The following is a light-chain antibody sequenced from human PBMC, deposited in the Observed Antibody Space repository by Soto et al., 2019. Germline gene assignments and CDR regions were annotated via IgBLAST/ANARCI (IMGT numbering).Light chain of an antibody. CDR1: SSDDGGYNY. V-gene: IGLV2-14*03. J-gene: IGLJ7*01. Sequence: QSALTQPASVSGSPGQSITISCTGTSSDDGGYNYVSWFQQHPGEAPKLMIYDVNNRPSGVSNRFSGSKSGNTASLTISGLQAEDEADYYCASYASSGTAVFGGGTQLTVL. CDR2: DVN. CDR3: ASYASSGTAV.